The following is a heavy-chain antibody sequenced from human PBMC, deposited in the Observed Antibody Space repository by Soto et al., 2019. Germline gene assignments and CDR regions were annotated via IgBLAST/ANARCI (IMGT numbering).Heavy chain of an antibody. Sequence: QVQLVQSGAEVKKPGSSVKVSCKASGGTFSSYTISWVRQAPGQGLEWMGRIIPILGIANYAQKFQGRVTLTXTKLTXXAYTELSSLRSEVTAVYYCARDSAYYPAGGDAFDIWGQGTMVTVSS. CDR2: IIPILGIA. J-gene: IGHJ3*02. D-gene: IGHD5-12*01. CDR3: ARDSAYYPAGGDAFDI. CDR1: GGTFSSYT. V-gene: IGHV1-69*08.